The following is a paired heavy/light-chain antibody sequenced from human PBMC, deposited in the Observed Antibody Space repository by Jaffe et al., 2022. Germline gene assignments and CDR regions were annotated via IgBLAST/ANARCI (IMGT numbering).Light chain of an antibody. V-gene: IGKV4-1*01. Sequence: DNVMTQSPDSLAVSLGERATINCKSSQSVLYSSNNKNYLTWYQQKPGQPPKLLIYWASTRESGVPDRFSGSGSGTDFTLTISNLQPEDVAVYYCQQHLTVPHTFGQGTKLEI. CDR1: QSVLYSSNNKNY. CDR2: WAS. CDR3: QQHLTVPHT. J-gene: IGKJ2*01.
Heavy chain of an antibody. CDR1: GFTFNNYA. CDR2: ISGDGRET. CDR3: VKERDPGSTYYVSWFDP. J-gene: IGHJ5*02. D-gene: IGHD3-16*01. V-gene: IGHV3-23*01. Sequence: EVQLLESGGGLVQPGGSLRLSCAATGFTFNNYAMTWVRQAPGRRLEWVSAISGDGRETYYTGSVKGRFTISRDNSKNTLYLQMDSLRAEDTAVYYCVKERDPGSTYYVSWFDPWGQGTLVTVSS.